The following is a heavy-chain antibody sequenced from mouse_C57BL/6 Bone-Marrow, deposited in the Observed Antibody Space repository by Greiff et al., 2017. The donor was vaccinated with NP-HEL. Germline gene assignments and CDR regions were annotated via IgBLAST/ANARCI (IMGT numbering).Heavy chain of an antibody. J-gene: IGHJ4*01. Sequence: QVQLQQPGAELVKPGASVKLSCKASGYTFTSYWMHWVKQRPGQGLEWIGMIHPNSGSTNYNEKFKSKATLTVDKSSSTAYMQRSSLTSEDSAVYYCAKGGGLRYYYAMDYWGQGTSVTVSS. CDR2: IHPNSGST. V-gene: IGHV1-64*01. CDR3: AKGGGLRYYYAMDY. CDR1: GYTFTSYW. D-gene: IGHD2-4*01.